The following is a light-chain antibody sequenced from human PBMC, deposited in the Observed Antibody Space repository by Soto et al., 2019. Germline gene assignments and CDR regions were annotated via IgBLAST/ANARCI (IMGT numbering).Light chain of an antibody. CDR3: CSYAGSSTYV. CDR2: EGS. J-gene: IGLJ1*01. Sequence: QSVLTQPASVSGSPGQSITISCTGTSSDIGSYNLVSWYQQHPGKAPKLMIYEGSKRPSGVSNRFSGSKSGNTASLTISGLQAEDEADYCCCSYAGSSTYVFGTGTKDTVL. V-gene: IGLV2-23*01. CDR1: SSDIGSYNL.